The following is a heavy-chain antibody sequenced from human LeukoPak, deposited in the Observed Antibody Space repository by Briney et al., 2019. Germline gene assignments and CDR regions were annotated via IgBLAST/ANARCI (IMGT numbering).Heavy chain of an antibody. CDR3: ARDPRETYYYDSSGSPV. V-gene: IGHV4-30-4*01. CDR2: IYYSGST. Sequence: SETLSLTCTVSGGSISSGDYYWSWIRQPPGKGLEWIGYIYYSGSTYYNPSLKSRVTISVDTSKNQFSLKLSSVTAADTAVYYCARDPRETYYYDSSGSPVWGQGTLVTVSS. CDR1: GGSISSGDYY. D-gene: IGHD3-22*01. J-gene: IGHJ4*02.